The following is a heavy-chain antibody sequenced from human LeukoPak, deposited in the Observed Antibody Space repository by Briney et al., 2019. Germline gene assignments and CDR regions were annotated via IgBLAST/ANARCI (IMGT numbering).Heavy chain of an antibody. CDR1: GFTFSSYG. Sequence: GGSLRLSCAASGFTFSSYGMHWVRQAPGKGLEWVAVIWYDGSNKYYADSVKGRFTISRDNSKNTLYLQMNSLRAEDTAVYYCARVAGYSSSWIQLDGMDVWGQGTTVTVSS. J-gene: IGHJ6*02. V-gene: IGHV3-33*01. D-gene: IGHD6-13*01. CDR2: IWYDGSNK. CDR3: ARVAGYSSSWIQLDGMDV.